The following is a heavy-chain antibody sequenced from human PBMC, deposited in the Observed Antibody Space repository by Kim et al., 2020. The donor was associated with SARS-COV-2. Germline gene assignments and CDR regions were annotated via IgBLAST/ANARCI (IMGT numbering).Heavy chain of an antibody. CDR1: GFTFSSYS. CDR2: ISSSSSTI. D-gene: IGHD5-18*01. V-gene: IGHV3-48*02. Sequence: GGSLRLSCAASGFTFSSYSMNWVRQAPGKGLEWVSYISSSSSTIYYADSVKGRFTISRDNAKNSLYLQMNSLRDEDTAVYYCANLAWHTAMDPGSFYYYYGMDVWGQGTTVTVSS. CDR3: ANLAWHTAMDPGSFYYYYGMDV. J-gene: IGHJ6*02.